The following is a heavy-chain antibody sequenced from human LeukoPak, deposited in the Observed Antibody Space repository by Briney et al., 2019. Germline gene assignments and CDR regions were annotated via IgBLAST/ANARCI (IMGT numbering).Heavy chain of an antibody. V-gene: IGHV4-59*12. CDR3: ARSADRSVGYSSGDAFDI. J-gene: IGHJ3*02. Sequence: SETLSLTCTVSGGSINSYYWSWIRQPPGKGLEWIGYIYYSGSTYYNPSLKSRVTISVDTSKNQFSLKLSSVTAADTAVYYCARSADRSVGYSSGDAFDIWGQGTMVTVSS. CDR1: GGSINSYY. D-gene: IGHD6-19*01. CDR2: IYYSGST.